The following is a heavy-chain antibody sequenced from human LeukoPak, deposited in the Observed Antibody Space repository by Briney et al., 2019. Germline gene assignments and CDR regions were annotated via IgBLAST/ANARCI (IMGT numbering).Heavy chain of an antibody. CDR1: GGSINSDY. D-gene: IGHD6-13*01. Sequence: PSETLSLTCTVSGGSINSDYWSWIRQPPGEGGEWGGYIYYGGSTTYNPSLKSRVTISVATYKIQFSLRLSSVTDADTAVYYCARVTGYMTEDYFDYWGQGTLITVSS. CDR2: IYYGGST. CDR3: ARVTGYMTEDYFDY. V-gene: IGHV4-59*01. J-gene: IGHJ4*02.